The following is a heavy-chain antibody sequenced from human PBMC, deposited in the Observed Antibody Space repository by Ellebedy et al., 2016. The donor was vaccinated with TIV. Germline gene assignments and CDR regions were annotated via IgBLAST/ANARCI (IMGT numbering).Heavy chain of an antibody. CDR3: ATEDGGYVFDH. D-gene: IGHD5-12*01. CDR1: GLTPKSYA. V-gene: IGHV3-23*01. CDR2: INGLGDRT. J-gene: IGHJ4*02. Sequence: GGSLRLSXAVSGLTPKSYAMSWVRQAPGKGPEWVSGINGLGDRTSYADSVKGRFTISRDDSKNTLFLQMNSLRADDTAVYYCATEDGGYVFDHWGQGVLVTVSS.